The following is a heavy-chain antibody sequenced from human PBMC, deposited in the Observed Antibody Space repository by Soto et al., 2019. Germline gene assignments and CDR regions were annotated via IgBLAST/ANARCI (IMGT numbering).Heavy chain of an antibody. V-gene: IGHV3-64D*06. J-gene: IGHJ4*02. CDR3: VKDYSHGRFPDY. CDR2: STYIGGTP. Sequence: EVQLVESGGGLVRPGGSLRLSCSASEFTLKDSAMHWVRQAPGRGLEQVAASTYIGGTPYYADSVKGRFTISRDNSQNTLYLQMSSLRPEDTGVYFCVKDYSHGRFPDYWGQGTLVTVSS. CDR1: EFTLKDSA. D-gene: IGHD1-26*01.